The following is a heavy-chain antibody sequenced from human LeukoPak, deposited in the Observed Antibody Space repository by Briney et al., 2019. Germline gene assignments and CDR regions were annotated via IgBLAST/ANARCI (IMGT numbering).Heavy chain of an antibody. CDR2: ISAYNGNT. J-gene: IGHJ3*02. V-gene: IGHV1-18*01. CDR1: GYTFTSYG. CDR3: ARMADPYLDYGGNPGAFDI. D-gene: IGHD4-23*01. Sequence: GASVKVSCKASGYTFTSYGISWVRQAPGQGLEWMGWISAYNGNTNYAQKLQGRVTMTTDTSTGTAYMELRSLRSDDTAVYYCARMADPYLDYGGNPGAFDIWGQGTMVTVSS.